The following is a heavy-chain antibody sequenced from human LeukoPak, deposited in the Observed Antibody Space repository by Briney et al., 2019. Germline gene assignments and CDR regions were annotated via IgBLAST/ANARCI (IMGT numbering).Heavy chain of an antibody. D-gene: IGHD6-6*01. J-gene: IGHJ4*02. Sequence: SETLSLTCTVSGGSISSSGYYWGWIRQPPGKGLEWIGSIYYSGNTYYNPSLNSRVTISVDTSKNQFSLKLSSVTAADTAVYYCARRSSSLFDYWGQGTLVTVSS. CDR1: GGSISSSGYY. V-gene: IGHV4-39*01. CDR2: IYYSGNT. CDR3: ARRSSSLFDY.